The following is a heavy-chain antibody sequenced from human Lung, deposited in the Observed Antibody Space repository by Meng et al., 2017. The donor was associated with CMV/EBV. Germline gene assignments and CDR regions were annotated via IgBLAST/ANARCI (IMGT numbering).Heavy chain of an antibody. CDR2: SSGSRSTI. J-gene: IGHJ5*02. Sequence: SCAASGFTFSDYYMSWIRQAPGKGLEWVSYSSGSRSTIYYGDSVKGRFTIFRDNAKKSLYLQMNSLRAEDTAVYYCARVYHQTNRGRWFEPWGPGNXVTGSS. CDR3: ARVYHQTNRGRWFEP. CDR1: GFTFSDYY. V-gene: IGHV3-11*01. D-gene: IGHD1-26*01.